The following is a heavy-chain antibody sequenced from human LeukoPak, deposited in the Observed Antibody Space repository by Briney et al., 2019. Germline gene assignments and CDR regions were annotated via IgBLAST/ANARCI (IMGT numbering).Heavy chain of an antibody. CDR2: IFPSGST. CDR1: GYSISTTFY. V-gene: IGHV4-38-2*02. Sequence: SETLSLTCTVSGYSISTTFYWGWIRQPPGKGLECIGYIFPSGSTYYNPSLERRVTISIDTSKNQFSLKVNSVTAADTAVYYCARDLASSSYNAAFDLWGQGTMVTVSS. CDR3: ARDLASSSYNAAFDL. J-gene: IGHJ3*01. D-gene: IGHD6-13*01.